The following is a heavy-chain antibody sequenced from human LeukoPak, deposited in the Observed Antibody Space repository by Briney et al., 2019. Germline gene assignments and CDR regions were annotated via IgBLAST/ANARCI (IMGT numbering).Heavy chain of an antibody. CDR1: GGSISSYY. D-gene: IGHD7-27*01. CDR2: IYYSGST. Sequence: PSETLSLICTVSGGSISSYYWSWIRQPPGKGLEWIGYIYYSGSTNYNPSLKSRVTISVDTSKNQFSLKLSSVTAADTAVYYCARAQQLGISDYWGQGTLVTVSS. J-gene: IGHJ4*02. CDR3: ARAQQLGISDY. V-gene: IGHV4-59*01.